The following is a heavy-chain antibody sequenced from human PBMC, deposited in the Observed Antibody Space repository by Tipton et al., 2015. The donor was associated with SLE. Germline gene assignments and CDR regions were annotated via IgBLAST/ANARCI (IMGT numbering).Heavy chain of an antibody. CDR1: GGSFTVSY. V-gene: IGHV4-34*01. D-gene: IGHD3-10*01. CDR3: ARGGGTMSYRPPGPVDL. Sequence: TLSLTCAVYGGSFTVSYLSWIRQPPGKGLEWIGEIDHSGNTNYHPSLKSRFTISVDRSTRQFSLNLTSVTAADTAVYYCARGGGTMSYRPPGPVDLWGHGTMVTVSS. CDR2: IDHSGNT. J-gene: IGHJ3*01.